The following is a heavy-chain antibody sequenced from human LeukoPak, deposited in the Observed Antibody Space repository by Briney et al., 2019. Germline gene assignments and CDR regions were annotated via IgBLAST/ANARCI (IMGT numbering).Heavy chain of an antibody. CDR1: GGSFSGYY. CDR3: ARGPLTVPAAMIDFDY. Sequence: SETLSLTCAVYGGSFSGYYWSWIRQPPGKGLEWIGEINHSGSTNYNPSLKSRVTTSVDTSKNQFSLKLTSVTAADTAVYYCARGPLTVPAAMIDFDYWGQGTLVTVPS. J-gene: IGHJ4*02. D-gene: IGHD2-2*01. V-gene: IGHV4-34*01. CDR2: INHSGST.